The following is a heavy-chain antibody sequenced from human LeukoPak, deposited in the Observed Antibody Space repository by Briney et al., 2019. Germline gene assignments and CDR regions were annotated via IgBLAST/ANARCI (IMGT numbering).Heavy chain of an antibody. CDR3: ARVLGGGRSTTDWYFDL. CDR2: IIPIFGTA. D-gene: IGHD2-2*01. Sequence: SVKVSCKASGGTFNSYAISWVRQAPGQGLEWMGGIIPIFGTANYAQKFQGRVTITTDESTSTAYMELSSLRSEDTAVYYCARVLGGGRSTTDWYFDLWGRGTLVTLSS. CDR1: GGTFNSYA. V-gene: IGHV1-69*05. J-gene: IGHJ2*01.